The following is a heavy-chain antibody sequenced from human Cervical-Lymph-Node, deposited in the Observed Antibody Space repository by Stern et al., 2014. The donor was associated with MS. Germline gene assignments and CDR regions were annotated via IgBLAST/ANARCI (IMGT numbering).Heavy chain of an antibody. CDR2: LFPNGEK. Sequence: QITLQESGPGLVKSTETLSLTCTVSGFSLRKAGMGGSWIRQPPGKALEWLAHLFPNGEKSYRTSLKSRHTIYKEASKSLVVLTMTNRDPLDTATYYWAGTLLLLFGDFSSRWFDPWGQGTLVTVSS. J-gene: IGHJ5*02. CDR1: GFSLRKAGMG. D-gene: IGHD2-21*01. CDR3: AGTLLLLFGDFSSRWFDP. V-gene: IGHV2-26*01.